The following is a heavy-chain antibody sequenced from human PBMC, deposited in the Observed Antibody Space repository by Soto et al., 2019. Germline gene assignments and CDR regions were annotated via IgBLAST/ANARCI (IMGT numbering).Heavy chain of an antibody. D-gene: IGHD2-2*01. CDR1: GDSVSSNSAA. CDR3: ARDRCSSTSCYSGVWFDP. CDR2: TYYRSKWYN. J-gene: IGHJ5*02. Sequence: SQTLSLTCAISGDSVSSNSAAWNWIRQSPSRGLEWLGRTYYRSKWYNDYAVSVKSRITINPDTSKNQFSLQLNSVTPEDTAVYYCARDRCSSTSCYSGVWFDPWGHGTLVTVSS. V-gene: IGHV6-1*01.